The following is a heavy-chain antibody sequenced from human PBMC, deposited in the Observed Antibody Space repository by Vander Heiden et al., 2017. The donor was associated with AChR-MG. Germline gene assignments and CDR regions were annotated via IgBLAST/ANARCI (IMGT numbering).Heavy chain of an antibody. V-gene: IGHV1-69*08. D-gene: IGHD1-26*01. CDR2: TIPTLGIA. J-gene: IGHJ4*02. CDR1: GGTFSSYT. Sequence: QVQLVQSGAEVKKPGSSVKVSCKASGGTFSSYTISWVRQAPGQGLEGMGRTIPTLGIANYAQKFQGRVTITANKSTGTAYRELSSLRSEDTAVYYCARDRGVGATGKFDYWGQGTLVTVSS. CDR3: ARDRGVGATGKFDY.